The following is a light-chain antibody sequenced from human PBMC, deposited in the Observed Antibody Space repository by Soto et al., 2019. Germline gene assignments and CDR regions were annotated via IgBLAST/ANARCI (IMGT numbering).Light chain of an antibody. CDR1: SSDVGGYKY. V-gene: IGLV2-8*01. CDR2: EVT. Sequence: QSALTQPPSASGSPGQSVTISCTGTSSDVGGYKYVSWYQHHPGKAPKAVIYEVTKRPSGVPDRFSGSQSGNTASLTVSGLQAEDEADYYCSSYGGTNNVVFGGGTKVTVL. CDR3: SSYGGTNNVV. J-gene: IGLJ2*01.